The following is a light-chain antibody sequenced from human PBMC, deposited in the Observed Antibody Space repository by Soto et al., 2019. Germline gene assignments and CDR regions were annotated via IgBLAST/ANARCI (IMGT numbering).Light chain of an antibody. CDR3: SSYTSKDTLV. Sequence: QSALTQPASVSGSPGQSITISCTGTSSDVGGYDHVSWYQQHPGKAPKLIIYDVSIRPSGVSNRFSGSKSVNTASLAVSGLQAEDEDDYYCSSYTSKDTLVFGGGTKVTVL. V-gene: IGLV2-14*03. CDR2: DVS. CDR1: SSDVGGYDH. J-gene: IGLJ3*02.